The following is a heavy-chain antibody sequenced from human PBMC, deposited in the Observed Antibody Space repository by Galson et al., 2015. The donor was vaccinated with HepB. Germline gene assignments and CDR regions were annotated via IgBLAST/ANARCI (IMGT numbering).Heavy chain of an antibody. CDR3: TRGLGITGTSDP. J-gene: IGHJ5*02. CDR1: GYTFSRHD. D-gene: IGHD1-7*01. V-gene: IGHV1-8*01. CDR2: MNPKSGNT. Sequence: SVKVSCKASGYTFSRHDIHWVRQATGQGLEWMGWMNPKSGNTGYSQKFQGRVTMTRNTSIGTASMELNSLRFEDTAVYYCTRGLGITGTSDPWGQGTLVTV.